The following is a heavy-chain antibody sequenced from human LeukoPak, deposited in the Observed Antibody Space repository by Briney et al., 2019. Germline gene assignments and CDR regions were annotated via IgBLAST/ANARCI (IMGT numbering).Heavy chain of an antibody. J-gene: IGHJ4*02. CDR3: ARDKGTSGDY. CDR2: IKQDGSES. D-gene: IGHD1-1*01. V-gene: IGHV3-7*01. CDR1: GFMFSNYW. Sequence: PGGSLRLSCAASGFMFSNYWMSWVRQAPGKGLEWVANIKQDGSESRYVDSVKGRFTISRDNAKNSLYLQMNSLRGEDTAVYYCARDKGTSGDYWGQGTLVTVSS.